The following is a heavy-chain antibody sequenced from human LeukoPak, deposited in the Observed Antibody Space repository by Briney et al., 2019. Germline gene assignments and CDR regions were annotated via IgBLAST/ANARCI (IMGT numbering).Heavy chain of an antibody. J-gene: IGHJ4*02. CDR2: ISYDGSNK. V-gene: IGHV3-30-3*01. CDR1: GFTFSSYW. D-gene: IGHD4/OR15-4a*01. CDR3: ANYLTSPFDY. Sequence: QPGGSLRLSCAASGFTFSSYWMTWVRQAPGKGLEWVAVISYDGSNKYYADSVKGRFTISRDNSKNTLYLQMNSLRAEDTAVYYCANYLTSPFDYWGQGTLVTVSS.